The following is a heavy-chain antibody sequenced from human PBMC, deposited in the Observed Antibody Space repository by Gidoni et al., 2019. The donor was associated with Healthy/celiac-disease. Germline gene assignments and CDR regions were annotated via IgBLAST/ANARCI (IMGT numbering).Heavy chain of an antibody. Sequence: QVQLVESGGGVVQPGRSLRLSCAASGFTFSSYGMHWVRQAPGKGLEWVAVISYDGSNKYYADSVKGRFTISRDNSKNTLYLQMNSLRAEDTAVYYCAKDPQRYCSSTSCSHNWFDPWGQGTLVTVSS. J-gene: IGHJ5*02. D-gene: IGHD2-2*01. CDR3: AKDPQRYCSSTSCSHNWFDP. CDR2: ISYDGSNK. CDR1: GFTFSSYG. V-gene: IGHV3-30*18.